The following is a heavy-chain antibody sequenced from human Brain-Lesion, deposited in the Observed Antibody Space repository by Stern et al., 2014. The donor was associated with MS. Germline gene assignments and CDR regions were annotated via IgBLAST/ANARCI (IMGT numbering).Heavy chain of an antibody. D-gene: IGHD3-16*01. CDR2: IDPSDSNP. V-gene: IGHV5-10-1*01. J-gene: IGHJ4*02. CDR3: ARHMGEGLSIDY. CDR1: GYSFTSAW. Sequence: EVQLVESGAEAKKPGEPLRISCQGSGYSFTSAWISWVRQMPGKGPEWMGRIDPSDSNPNYSPSFQGHVTISADKSINTAYLDWRSLKASDTAMYYCARHMGEGLSIDYWGQGTLVTVSS.